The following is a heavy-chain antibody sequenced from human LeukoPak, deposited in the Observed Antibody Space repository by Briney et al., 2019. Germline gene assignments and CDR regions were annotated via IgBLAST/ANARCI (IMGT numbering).Heavy chain of an antibody. CDR2: IYYSGST. Sequence: SETLSLTCTVSGGSISSGDYYWSWIRQPPGKSLEWIGYIYYSGSTYYNPSLKSRVTISVDTSKNQFSLKLSSVTAADTAVYYCDRAPGGIYCSSTTCYDLRWFDPWGQGTLVTVSS. D-gene: IGHD2-2*01. CDR3: DRAPGGIYCSSTTCYDLRWFDP. J-gene: IGHJ5*02. V-gene: IGHV4-30-4*08. CDR1: GGSISSGDYY.